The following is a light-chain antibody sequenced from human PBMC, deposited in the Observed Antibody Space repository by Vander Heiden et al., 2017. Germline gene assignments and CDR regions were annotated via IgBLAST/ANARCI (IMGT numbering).Light chain of an antibody. V-gene: IGKV3-11*01. CDR2: DAS. Sequence: ETVLTQSPATLSLSPGEGATLSCRASQSVDIYLAWYQQRPGQAPRLLIYDASNRAPGIPARFSGSGSGTDFTLTISSLEPEDFAVYYCLQRKYWPPLTFGGGTKVEIK. J-gene: IGKJ4*01. CDR3: LQRKYWPPLT. CDR1: QSVDIY.